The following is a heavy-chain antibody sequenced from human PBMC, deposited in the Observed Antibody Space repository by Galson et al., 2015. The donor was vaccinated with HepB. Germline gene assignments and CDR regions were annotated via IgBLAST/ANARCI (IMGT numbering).Heavy chain of an antibody. V-gene: IGHV3-21*01. D-gene: IGHD1-7*01. CDR1: GFTFSSYS. J-gene: IGHJ4*02. Sequence: SLRLSCAASGFTFSSYSMNWVRQAPGKGLEWVSSISSSSSYIYYADSVKGRFTISRDNAKNSLYLQMNSLRAEDTAVYYCASSWVTYNWNYGAESPWGQGTLVTVSS. CDR2: ISSSSSYI. CDR3: ASSWVTYNWNYGAESP.